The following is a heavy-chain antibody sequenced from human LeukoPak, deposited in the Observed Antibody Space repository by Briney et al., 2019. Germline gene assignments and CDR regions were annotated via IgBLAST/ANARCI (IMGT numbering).Heavy chain of an antibody. CDR3: ARLWFGEVPPLDYYYYMDV. CDR1: GGSISSGSYY. Sequence: SETLSLTCTVSGGSISSGSYYWGWVRQPAGKGMEWIGRIYTSGSANYNPSLKSRVTISVDTSKNQFSLKLSSVTAADTAVYYCARLWFGEVPPLDYYYYMDVWGKGTTVTVSS. D-gene: IGHD3-10*01. J-gene: IGHJ6*03. CDR2: IYTSGSA. V-gene: IGHV4-61*02.